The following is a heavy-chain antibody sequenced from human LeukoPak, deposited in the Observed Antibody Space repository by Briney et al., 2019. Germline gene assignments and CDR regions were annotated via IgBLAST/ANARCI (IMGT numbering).Heavy chain of an antibody. V-gene: IGHV1-8*01. CDR3: ARGWDYYGSGRPFDY. CDR2: MNPNSGNT. D-gene: IGHD3-10*01. J-gene: IGHJ4*02. Sequence: ASVKVSCKPSGYTFTTYDINWVRQATGQGLEWMGWMNPNSGNTGYAQKFQGRVTMTRNTSISTAYMELSSLRSEDTAVYYCARGWDYYGSGRPFDYWGQGTLVTVSS. CDR1: GYTFTTYD.